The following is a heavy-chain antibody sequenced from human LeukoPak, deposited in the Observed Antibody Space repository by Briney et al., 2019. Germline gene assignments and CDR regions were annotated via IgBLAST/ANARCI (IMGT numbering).Heavy chain of an antibody. V-gene: IGHV3-20*04. CDR1: GFTFDDYG. CDR3: ARDLTTSDN. Sequence: PGGSLRLSCAASGFTFDDYGMSWVRQASGKGLEWVSGNNWSGGRTGYADSLKGRFTISRDNAKNTLYLQMNSLRDEDTALYYCARDLTTSDNWGQGTLVTVSS. D-gene: IGHD1/OR15-1a*01. CDR2: NNWSGGRT. J-gene: IGHJ4*02.